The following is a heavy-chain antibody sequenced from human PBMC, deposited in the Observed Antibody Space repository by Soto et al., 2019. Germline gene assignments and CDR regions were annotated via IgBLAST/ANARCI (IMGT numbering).Heavy chain of an antibody. Sequence: QITLKESGPTLVKPTQTLTLTCTFSGFSLSTSGVGVGWIRQPPGKALEWLALIYWDDDKRYSPSLRSRLTSSKDTSKNHVVLTMTNMDPVDTATYHCIQSRCGGDCLQSYASHYYYGMDVWGQGTTVTVSS. CDR2: IYWDDDK. CDR3: IQSRCGGDCLQSYASHYYYGMDV. D-gene: IGHD2-21*02. J-gene: IGHJ6*02. CDR1: GFSLSTSGVG. V-gene: IGHV2-5*02.